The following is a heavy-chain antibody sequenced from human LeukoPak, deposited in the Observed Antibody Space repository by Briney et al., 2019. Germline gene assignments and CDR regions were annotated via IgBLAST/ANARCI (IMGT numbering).Heavy chain of an antibody. CDR2: TIPIFGIA. CDR1: GGTFSSYA. V-gene: IGHV1-69*04. D-gene: IGHD3-10*01. Sequence: ASVKVSCKASGGTFSSYAISWVRQAPGQGLEWMGRTIPIFGIANYAQKFQGRVTITADKSTSTAYMELSSLRSEDTAVYYCARDRGGFGTRGNWFDPWGQGTLVTVSS. J-gene: IGHJ5*02. CDR3: ARDRGGFGTRGNWFDP.